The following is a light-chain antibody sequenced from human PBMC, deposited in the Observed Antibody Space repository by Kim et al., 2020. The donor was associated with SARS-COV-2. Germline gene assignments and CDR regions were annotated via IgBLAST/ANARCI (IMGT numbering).Light chain of an antibody. CDR1: NIGSKS. Sequence: AQGKTARINWGGNNIGSKSVHWYQQKPGQAPVLVIYYDSDRPSGIPERFSGSNSGNTATLTISRVEAGDEADYYCQVWDSSSDHWVFGGGTKLTVL. V-gene: IGLV3-21*04. CDR3: QVWDSSSDHWV. CDR2: YDS. J-gene: IGLJ3*02.